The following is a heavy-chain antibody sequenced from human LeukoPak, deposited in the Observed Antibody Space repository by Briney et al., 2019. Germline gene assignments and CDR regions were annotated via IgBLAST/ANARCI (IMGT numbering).Heavy chain of an antibody. CDR2: IYYSGST. CDR3: ARAGYSSSTRFDY. V-gene: IGHV4-59*01. D-gene: IGHD6-6*01. Sequence: PSETLSLTCTVSGGSISSYYWSWIRQPPGKGLEWIGYIYYSGSTNYNPSLKSRVTISVDTSKNQFSLKLSSVTAADTAVYYCARAGYSSSTRFDYWGQGTLVTVSS. CDR1: GGSISSYY. J-gene: IGHJ4*02.